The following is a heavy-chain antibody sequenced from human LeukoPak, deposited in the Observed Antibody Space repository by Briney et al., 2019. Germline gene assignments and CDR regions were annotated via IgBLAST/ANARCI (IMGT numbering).Heavy chain of an antibody. CDR3: ARGGIAAAGYYFDY. CDR2: ISSSSSYI. V-gene: IGHV3-21*01. CDR1: GFTLSSYS. J-gene: IGHJ4*02. Sequence: GGSLRLSCEASGFTLSSYSINWVRQAPGKGLEWVSSISSSSSYIYSADSVKGRFTISRDNAKNSLYLQMNSLRAEDTAVYYCARGGIAAAGYYFDYWGQGTLVTVSS. D-gene: IGHD6-25*01.